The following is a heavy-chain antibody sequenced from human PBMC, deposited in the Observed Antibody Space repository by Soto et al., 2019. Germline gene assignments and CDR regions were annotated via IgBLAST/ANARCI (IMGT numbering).Heavy chain of an antibody. CDR2: ISGSGGTT. CDR3: ARDSNFDRDCYNWDKGYYFDN. CDR1: GFTFSSYA. D-gene: IGHD2-21*01. Sequence: GGSLRLSCAASGFTFSSYAMSWVRQAPGKGLEWVSGISGSGGTTFYADSVKGRFTISRDSLKNTLYLQMKSLRAEDTAVYYCARDSNFDRDCYNWDKGYYFDNWGQGTLVTVSS. J-gene: IGHJ4*02. V-gene: IGHV3-23*01.